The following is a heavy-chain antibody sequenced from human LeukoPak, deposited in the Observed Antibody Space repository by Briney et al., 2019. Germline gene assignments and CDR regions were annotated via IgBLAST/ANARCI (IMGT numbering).Heavy chain of an antibody. CDR1: GLSVSSNY. Sequence: PGGSLRLSCVSSGLSVSSNYMSWVRQAPGKGLEWVSVIYRDGSSYYAESVKGRFTISRDNSKNTLYIQMNSLRAEDTAVYYCAISFYDILIGYYQYFDYWGQGTLVTVSS. D-gene: IGHD3-9*01. CDR2: IYRDGSS. J-gene: IGHJ4*02. CDR3: AISFYDILIGYYQYFDY. V-gene: IGHV3-66*01.